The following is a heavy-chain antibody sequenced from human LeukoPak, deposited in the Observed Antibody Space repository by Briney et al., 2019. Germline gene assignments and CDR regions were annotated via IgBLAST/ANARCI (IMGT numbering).Heavy chain of an antibody. J-gene: IGHJ4*02. V-gene: IGHV4-61*01. CDR3: ARYILGYGGATGLDY. Sequence: PSETLSLTCTVSGASVSSASYWSWIRQPPGKGVEWIAHIYNGVNTNYNPSLKSRVTISVDTSKNQFSLKLSSVTAADTAVYYCARYILGYGGATGLDYWGQGTLVTVSS. CDR2: IYNGVNT. D-gene: IGHD1-26*01. CDR1: GASVSSASY.